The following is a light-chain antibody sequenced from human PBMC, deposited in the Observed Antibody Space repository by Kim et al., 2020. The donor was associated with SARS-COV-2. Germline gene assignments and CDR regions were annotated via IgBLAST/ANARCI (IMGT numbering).Light chain of an antibody. CDR3: QTWGTGILV. J-gene: IGLJ2*01. V-gene: IGLV4-69*01. Sequence: QLVLTQSPSASASLGASVTLTCTLSNEHSSYAIAWHQQHPQKGPRYLMVVNNDGSHTKGDGIPDRFSASSSGAERYLTISSLQSEDEANYFCQTWGTGILVFGGGTKLTVL. CDR2: VNNDGSH. CDR1: NEHSSYA.